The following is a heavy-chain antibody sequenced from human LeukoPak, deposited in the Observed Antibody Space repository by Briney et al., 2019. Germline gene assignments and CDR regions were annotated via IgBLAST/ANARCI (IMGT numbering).Heavy chain of an antibody. CDR1: GFTVSSNY. Sequence: PGGSLRLSCAASGFTVSSNYMSWVRQAPGKGLEWVSVIYSGGSTYYADSVKGRFTISRDNSKNTLYLQMNSLRAEDTAVYYCATLPWYSSSSLIDYWGQGPLVTVSS. D-gene: IGHD6-6*01. CDR2: IYSGGST. V-gene: IGHV3-53*01. CDR3: ATLPWYSSSSLIDY. J-gene: IGHJ4*02.